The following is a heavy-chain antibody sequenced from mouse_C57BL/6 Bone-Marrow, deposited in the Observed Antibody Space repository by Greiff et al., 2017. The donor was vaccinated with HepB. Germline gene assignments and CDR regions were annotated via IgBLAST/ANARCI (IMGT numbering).Heavy chain of an antibody. V-gene: IGHV1-54*01. D-gene: IGHD2-4*01. J-gene: IGHJ2*01. CDR2: INPGSGGT. CDR1: GYAFTNYL. Sequence: QVQLKESGAELVRPGTSVKVSCKASGYAFTNYLIEWVKQRPGQGLEWIGVINPGSGGTNYNEKFKGKATLTADKSSSTAYMQLSSLTSEDSAVYFCARSSYDYDDYWGQGTTLTVSS. CDR3: ARSSYDYDDY.